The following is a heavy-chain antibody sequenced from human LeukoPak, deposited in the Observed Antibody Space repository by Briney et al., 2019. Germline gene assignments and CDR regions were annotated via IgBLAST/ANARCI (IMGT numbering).Heavy chain of an antibody. D-gene: IGHD3-10*01. J-gene: IGHJ4*02. CDR2: INHSGTT. CDR3: AREGSAVTNFDY. Sequence: PSETLSLTCAVYGGSFSGYYWNWIRQPPGKGLEWIGEINHSGTTNYNPSLKNRVTILAETSNKKFSLKMTTVPTADAAAVYFAREGSAVTNFDYWGEGTLVTVSS. V-gene: IGHV4-34*01. CDR1: GGSFSGYY.